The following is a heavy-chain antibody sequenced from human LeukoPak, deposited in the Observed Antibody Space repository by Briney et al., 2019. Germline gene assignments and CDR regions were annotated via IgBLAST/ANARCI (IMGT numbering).Heavy chain of an antibody. CDR3: ARRFRD. J-gene: IGHJ4*02. Sequence: GSLSLSCVGSGLTFSGFDMNWVRQAPGKGLEWVSHIRGDGTTKSYADSVKGRFTISRDNAKNALYLQMNSLRAEDTAIYYCARRFRDWGQGTLVTVSS. CDR1: GLTFSGFD. CDR2: IRGDGTTK. V-gene: IGHV3-48*03. D-gene: IGHD5-24*01.